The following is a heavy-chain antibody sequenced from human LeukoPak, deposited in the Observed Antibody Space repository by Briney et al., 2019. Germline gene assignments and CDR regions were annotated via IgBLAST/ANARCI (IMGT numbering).Heavy chain of an antibody. Sequence: GASVTVSCTASGGTFSSYAISWVRQAPGQGLEWMGGIIPIFGTANYAQKFQGRVTITADESTSTAYMELSSLRSEDTAVYYCARDRGWAGYSYGFYYWGQGTLVTVSS. D-gene: IGHD5-18*01. CDR1: GGTFSSYA. V-gene: IGHV1-69*13. CDR3: ARDRGWAGYSYGFYY. CDR2: IIPIFGTA. J-gene: IGHJ4*02.